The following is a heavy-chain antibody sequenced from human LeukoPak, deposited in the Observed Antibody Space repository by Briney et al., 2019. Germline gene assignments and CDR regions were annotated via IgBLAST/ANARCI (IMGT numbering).Heavy chain of an antibody. CDR3: ARGFYYDKGRAFDI. V-gene: IGHV3-48*01. D-gene: IGHD3-22*01. CDR2: ISSSSSTI. J-gene: IGHJ3*02. Sequence: GGSLRLSCAASGFTFSSYSMNWVRQAPGKGLEWVSYISSSSSTIYYADSVKGRFTISRDNSKNTLYLQMNSPRAEDTAVYYCARGFYYDKGRAFDIWGQGTMVTVSS. CDR1: GFTFSSYS.